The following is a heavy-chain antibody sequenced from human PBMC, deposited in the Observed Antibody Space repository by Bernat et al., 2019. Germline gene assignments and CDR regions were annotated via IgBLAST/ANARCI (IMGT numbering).Heavy chain of an antibody. CDR1: GYSFTSYW. CDR3: ARSITMVRGVMGIYFDY. V-gene: IGHV5-10-1*03. D-gene: IGHD3-10*01. J-gene: IGHJ4*02. Sequence: EVQLVQSGAGVKKPGESLRISCKGSGYSFTSYWISWVRQMPGKGLEWMGRIDPSDSYTNYSPSFQGHVTISADKSISTAYLQWSSLKASDTAMYYCARSITMVRGVMGIYFDYWGQGTLVTVSS. CDR2: IDPSDSYT.